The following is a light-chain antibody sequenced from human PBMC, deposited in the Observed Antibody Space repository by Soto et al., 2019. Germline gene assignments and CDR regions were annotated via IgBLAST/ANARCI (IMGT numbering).Light chain of an antibody. CDR1: SSNIGAGYD. CDR3: QSSDSSRSGWV. CDR2: GNS. Sequence: QSVLTQPPSVSGAPGQRVTISCTESSSNIGAGYDVHWYQQLPGTAPKLLIYGNSNRPSGVPDRFSGSKSGTSASLAITGLHAEDEADYYCQSSDSSRSGWVFGGGTKLTVL. J-gene: IGLJ3*02. V-gene: IGLV1-40*01.